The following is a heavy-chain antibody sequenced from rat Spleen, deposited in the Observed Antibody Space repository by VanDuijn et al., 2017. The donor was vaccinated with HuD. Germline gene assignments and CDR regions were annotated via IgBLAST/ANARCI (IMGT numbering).Heavy chain of an antibody. CDR3: ARDGGSYYYDY. V-gene: IGHV2-32*01. Sequence: QVQLKESGPGLVKPSETLSLTCTVSGFSLPYYHVHWVRQPPGKGLEWMGVMWSDGDTSYNSALKSRLSISRDNSKSQVFLKMNSLQTEDTATYYCARDGGSYYYDYWGQGVMVTVSS. CDR1: GFSLPYYH. CDR2: MWSDGDT. D-gene: IGHD1-12*02. J-gene: IGHJ2*01.